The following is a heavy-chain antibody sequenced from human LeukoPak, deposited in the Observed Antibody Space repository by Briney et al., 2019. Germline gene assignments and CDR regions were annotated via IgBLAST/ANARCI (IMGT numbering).Heavy chain of an antibody. CDR3: AKGGSSWVEDLDY. D-gene: IGHD6-13*01. CDR2: ISDSGGST. CDR1: GFTFINYD. V-gene: IGHV3-23*01. Sequence: GGSLRLSCAASGFTFINYDMSWLRQAPGKGLEGVSGISDSGGSTYYADSVKGRFTISRDNSKNPLYLQMKSLRAEDTAVYYCAKGGSSWVEDLDYWGQGTLLTVSS. J-gene: IGHJ4*02.